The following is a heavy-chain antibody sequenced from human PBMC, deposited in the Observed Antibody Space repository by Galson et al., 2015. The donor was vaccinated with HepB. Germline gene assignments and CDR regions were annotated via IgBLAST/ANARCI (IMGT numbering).Heavy chain of an antibody. CDR2: IKPDGTVQ. D-gene: IGHD6-19*01. CDR1: RFTFSTYW. J-gene: IGHJ4*02. CDR3: ARDRDGGWSYDC. Sequence: SLRLSCAASRFTFSTYWMHWVRQAPGKGLEWVASIKPDGTVQVYVDSVKGRFTISRDNAKNSLSLQVNSLRVEDTAVYYWARDRDGGWSYDCWGQGTPVTVSS. V-gene: IGHV3-7*03.